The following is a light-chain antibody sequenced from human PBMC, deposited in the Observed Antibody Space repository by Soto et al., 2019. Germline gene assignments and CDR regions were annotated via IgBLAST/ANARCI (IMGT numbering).Light chain of an antibody. J-gene: IGLJ2*01. V-gene: IGLV2-11*01. CDR2: DVS. CDR3: CSYAGSLV. CDR1: SSGVGGYNY. Sequence: QSALTQPRSVSGSPGQSVTISCTGTSSGVGGYNYVSWYQQHPGKAPKLMIYDVSKRPSGVPDRFSGSKSGNTASLTISGLQAEDEADYYCCSYAGSLVFGGGTKLTVL.